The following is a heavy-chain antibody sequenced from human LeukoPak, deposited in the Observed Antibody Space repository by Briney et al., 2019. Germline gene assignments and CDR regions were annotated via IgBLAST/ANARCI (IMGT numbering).Heavy chain of an antibody. V-gene: IGHV3-33*01. CDR1: GFTFSSYG. Sequence: GGSLRLSCAASGFTFSSYGMHWVRQSPGKGLEWVAVIWYDGSNKYYADSVKGRFTISRDNSKNTLYLRMNSLRAEDTAVYYCARDSAPFDDILTGYNYYYGMDVWGKGTTVTVSS. CDR2: IWYDGSNK. D-gene: IGHD3-9*01. J-gene: IGHJ6*04. CDR3: ARDSAPFDDILTGYNYYYGMDV.